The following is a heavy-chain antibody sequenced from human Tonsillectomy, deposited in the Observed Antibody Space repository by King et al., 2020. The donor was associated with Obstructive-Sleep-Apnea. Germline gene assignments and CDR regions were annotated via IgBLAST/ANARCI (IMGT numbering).Heavy chain of an antibody. V-gene: IGHV3-7*03. D-gene: IGHD6-19*01. CDR2: IKEDGSEK. CDR3: ARDRYSSGEGFDY. Sequence: VQLVESGGGLVQPGGSLRLSCAASVFTFSSYWMSWVRQAPGKGMEWVDNIKEDGSEKYYVDSVKGRFTISRDNAKNSLYLQMNSLRAEDTAVYYCARDRYSSGEGFDYWGQGTLVTVSS. CDR1: VFTFSSYW. J-gene: IGHJ4*02.